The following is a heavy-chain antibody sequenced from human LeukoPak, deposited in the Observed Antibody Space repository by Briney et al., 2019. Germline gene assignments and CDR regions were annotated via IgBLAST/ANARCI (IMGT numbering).Heavy chain of an antibody. D-gene: IGHD3-10*02. V-gene: IGHV3-66*01. Sequence: GGSLRLSCAASGFIFSNYAMSGVRQAPGKGVEGVSVIYSGGSTYYADSVKGRFTISRDNSKNTLYLQMNSLRAEDTAVYYCADLGITMIGGVWGKGTTVTISS. CDR2: IYSGGST. CDR3: ADLGITMIGGV. CDR1: GFIFSNYA. J-gene: IGHJ6*04.